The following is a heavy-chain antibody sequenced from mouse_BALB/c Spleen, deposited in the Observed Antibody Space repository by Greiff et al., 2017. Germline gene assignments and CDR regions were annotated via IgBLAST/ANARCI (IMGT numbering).Heavy chain of an antibody. CDR3: ARDDYRYDVYAMDY. Sequence: EVQGVESGGGLVQPGGSLRLSCATSGFTFTDYYMSWVRQPPGKALEWLGFIRNKANGYTTEYSASVKGRFTISRDNSQSILYLQMNTLRAEDSATYYCARDDYRYDVYAMDYWGQGTSVTVSS. CDR2: IRNKANGYTT. J-gene: IGHJ4*01. V-gene: IGHV7-3*02. D-gene: IGHD2-14*01. CDR1: GFTFTDYY.